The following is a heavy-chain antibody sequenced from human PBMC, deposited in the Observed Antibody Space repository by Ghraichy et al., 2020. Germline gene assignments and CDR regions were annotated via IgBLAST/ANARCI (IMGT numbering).Heavy chain of an antibody. CDR1: GGSISSRSYY. D-gene: IGHD3-10*01. V-gene: IGHV4-39*01. CDR3: ARHGGESHYGSGTYSPFDY. J-gene: IGHJ4*02. CDR2: IYYSGDT. Sequence: SETLSLTCTVSGGSISSRSYYWGWIRQPPGKGLGWIGSIYYSGDTYYNPSLKSRVTISVDTSKNQFSLKLSSVTAADTAVYYCARHGGESHYGSGTYSPFDYWGQGTLVTVSS.